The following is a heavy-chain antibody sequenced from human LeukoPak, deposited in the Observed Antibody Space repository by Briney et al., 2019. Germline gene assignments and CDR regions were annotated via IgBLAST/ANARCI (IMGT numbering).Heavy chain of an antibody. CDR1: GGSISSYY. CDR3: AREPGGDFWSGYCKGNWFDP. CDR2: IYYSGST. Sequence: SETLSLTCTVSGGSISSYYWSWIRQPPGKGLEWIGYIYYSGSTNYNPSLKSRVTISVDTSKNQFSLKLSSVTAADTAVYYCAREPGGDFWSGYCKGNWFDPWGQGTLVTVSS. V-gene: IGHV4-59*01. J-gene: IGHJ5*02. D-gene: IGHD3-3*01.